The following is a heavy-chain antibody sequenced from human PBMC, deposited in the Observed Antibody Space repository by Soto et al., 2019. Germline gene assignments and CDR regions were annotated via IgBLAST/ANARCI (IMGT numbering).Heavy chain of an antibody. CDR3: AREGGGVYCSGGSCYGRYFDY. J-gene: IGHJ4*02. D-gene: IGHD2-15*01. CDR1: GFTVSTNY. Sequence: EVQLVETGGGLIQPGGSLRLSCAASGFTVSTNYMAWVRQAPGKGLAWVSIIYSGGDAYYADSVKGRLTISRDNSKNTLYLQMNSLRAEDTAVYYCAREGGGVYCSGGSCYGRYFDYWGQGTLVTVSA. CDR2: IYSGGDA. V-gene: IGHV3-53*02.